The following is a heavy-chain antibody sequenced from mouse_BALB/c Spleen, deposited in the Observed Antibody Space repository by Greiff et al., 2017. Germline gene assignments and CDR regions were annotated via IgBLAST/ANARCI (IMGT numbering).Heavy chain of an antibody. Sequence: VKLMESGPGLVAPSQSLSITCTVSGFSLTSYGVHWVRQPPGKGLEWLGVIWAGGSTNYNSALMSRLSISKDNSKSQVFLKMNSLQTDDTAMYYCARDKDRPDYYAMDYWGQGTSVTVSS. CDR2: IWAGGST. CDR3: ARDKDRPDYYAMDY. CDR1: GFSLTSYG. J-gene: IGHJ4*01. V-gene: IGHV2-9*02.